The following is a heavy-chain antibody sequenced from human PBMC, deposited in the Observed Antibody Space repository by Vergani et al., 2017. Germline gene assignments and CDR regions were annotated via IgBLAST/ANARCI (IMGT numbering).Heavy chain of an antibody. V-gene: IGHV1-46*01. Sequence: QVQLVQSGAEVKKPGASVKVSCKASGYTFTGYYMHWVRQAPGQGLEWMGIINPSGGSTSYAQKFQGRVTMTTDTSTSTAYMELRSLRSDDTAVYYCARDLNSGWYFYYFDYWGQGTLVTVSS. CDR2: INPSGGST. CDR3: ARDLNSGWYFYYFDY. CDR1: GYTFTGYY. J-gene: IGHJ4*02. D-gene: IGHD6-19*01.